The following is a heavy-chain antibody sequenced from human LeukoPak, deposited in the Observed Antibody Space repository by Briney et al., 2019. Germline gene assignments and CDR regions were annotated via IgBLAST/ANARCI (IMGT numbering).Heavy chain of an antibody. D-gene: IGHD2-8*01. CDR3: ARHLGNGAFDI. J-gene: IGHJ3*02. CDR2: INPNSGGT. Sequence: ASVKVSCKASGYTFTGYYMHWVRQAPGQGLEWMGWINPNSGGTNYAQKFQGWVTISVDTSKNQFSLKLSSVTAADTAVYYCARHLGNGAFDIWGQGTMVTVSS. V-gene: IGHV1-2*04. CDR1: GYTFTGYY.